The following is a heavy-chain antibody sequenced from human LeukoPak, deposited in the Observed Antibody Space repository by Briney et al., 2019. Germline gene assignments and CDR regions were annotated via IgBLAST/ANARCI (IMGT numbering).Heavy chain of an antibody. CDR3: ARDEDIAAASARYYYYGMDV. CDR1: GFSISSYY. J-gene: IGHJ6*02. Sequence: PSETLSLTCTVSGFSISSYYWSWIRQPPGKGLEWIGYIYYSGSTNYNPSLKSRVTISVDTSKNQFSLKLSSVTAADTAVYYCARDEDIAAASARYYYYGMDVWGQGTTVTVSS. D-gene: IGHD6-13*01. CDR2: IYYSGST. V-gene: IGHV4-59*12.